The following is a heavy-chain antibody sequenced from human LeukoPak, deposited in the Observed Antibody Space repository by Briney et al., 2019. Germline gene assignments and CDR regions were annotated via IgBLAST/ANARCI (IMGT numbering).Heavy chain of an antibody. V-gene: IGHV4-39*01. CDR1: GGSISSSSYY. D-gene: IGHD3-3*01. J-gene: IGHJ4*02. Sequence: SETLSLTCTVSGGSISSSSYYWGWIRQPPGKGLEWIGSIYYSGSTYYNPSLKSRVTISVDTSKNQFSLKLSSVTAADTAVYYCASQNKISPITIFGVVIRHFDYWGQGTLVSVSS. CDR3: ASQNKISPITIFGVVIRHFDY. CDR2: IYYSGST.